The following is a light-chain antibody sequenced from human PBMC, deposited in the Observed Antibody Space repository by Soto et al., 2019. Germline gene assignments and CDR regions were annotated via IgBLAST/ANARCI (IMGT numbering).Light chain of an antibody. CDR2: GVF. CDR1: QSGSSQY. J-gene: IGKJ1*01. V-gene: IGKV3-20*01. CDR3: QDFDYPTWT. Sequence: VLTQSPDTLSLSPGERATLSCRASQSGSSQYLSWYQQRPGQPPRLLIYGVFIRANGIPDRLSGSGSGSDFTLTISRLEPEDFAVYYCQDFDYPTWTFGQGTKVDIX.